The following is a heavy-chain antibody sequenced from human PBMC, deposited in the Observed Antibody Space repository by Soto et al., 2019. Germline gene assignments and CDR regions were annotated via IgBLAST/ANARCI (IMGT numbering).Heavy chain of an antibody. J-gene: IGHJ4*02. CDR3: ATMGTPATGLYYFDY. D-gene: IGHD2-15*01. CDR1: GGSISSGNYY. Sequence: PSETLSLTCTVSGGSISSGNYYWSWIRQPPGKGLEWIGFISYSGSAYYNPSLKSRVTISVDTSKNQFSLNLSFVTAADTAVYYCATMGTPATGLYYFDYWGQGTLVTVSX. CDR2: ISYSGSA. V-gene: IGHV4-30-4*01.